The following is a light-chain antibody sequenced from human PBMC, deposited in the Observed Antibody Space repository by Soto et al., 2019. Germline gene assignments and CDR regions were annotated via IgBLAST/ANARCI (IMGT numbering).Light chain of an antibody. Sequence: QSVLTQPPSVSAAPGQKVTISCSGSSSNIGNNFVSWYQHLPGTAPKLLIYDNTNRPSGIPERFSGSKSGTSVTLGITGHQTGDEADYYCGSWDDSLSAFVFGTGTKVTV. CDR2: DNT. J-gene: IGLJ1*01. CDR1: SSNIGNNF. V-gene: IGLV1-51*01. CDR3: GSWDDSLSAFV.